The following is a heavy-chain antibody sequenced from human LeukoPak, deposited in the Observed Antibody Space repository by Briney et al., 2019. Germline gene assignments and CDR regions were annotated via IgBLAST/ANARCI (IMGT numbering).Heavy chain of an antibody. V-gene: IGHV4-39*07. D-gene: IGHD2-8*01. CDR1: GGSISSSSYY. J-gene: IGHJ4*02. CDR3: ARVPRLVYARAHYFDY. Sequence: PSETLSLTCTVSGGSISSSSYYWGWIRQPPGKGLEWIGSIYYSGSTYYNPSLKSRVTISVDTSKNQFSLKLSSVTAADTAVYYCARVPRLVYARAHYFDYWGQGTLVTVSS. CDR2: IYYSGST.